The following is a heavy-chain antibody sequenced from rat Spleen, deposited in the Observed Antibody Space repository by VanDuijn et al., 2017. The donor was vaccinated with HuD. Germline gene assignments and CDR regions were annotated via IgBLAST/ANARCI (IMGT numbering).Heavy chain of an antibody. CDR1: GFTFSNYG. Sequence: EVQLVESGGGLVQPRKSLKLPCAASGFTFSNYGIHWIRQAPTKGLEWVAYISPSGGSTYYRDSVRGRFTISRDNAKSTLFLQMDSLRSEDTATYYCATNSGPSYWGQGVMVTVSS. D-gene: IGHD4-3*01. J-gene: IGHJ2*01. V-gene: IGHV5-19*01. CDR2: ISPSGGST. CDR3: ATNSGPSY.